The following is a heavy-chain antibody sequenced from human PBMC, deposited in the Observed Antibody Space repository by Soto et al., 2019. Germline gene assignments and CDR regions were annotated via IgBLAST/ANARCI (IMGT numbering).Heavy chain of an antibody. D-gene: IGHD6-19*01. CDR3: AKEQGIAVAGTVYFQH. Sequence: QVQLVESGGGVVQPGRSLRLSCAASGFTFSSYGMHWVRQAPGKGLEWVAVISYDGSNKYYADSVKGRFTISRDNSKNTLDLQMNSLSAEDTAVYYCAKEQGIAVAGTVYFQHWGQGTLVTVSS. V-gene: IGHV3-30*18. CDR1: GFTFSSYG. J-gene: IGHJ1*01. CDR2: ISYDGSNK.